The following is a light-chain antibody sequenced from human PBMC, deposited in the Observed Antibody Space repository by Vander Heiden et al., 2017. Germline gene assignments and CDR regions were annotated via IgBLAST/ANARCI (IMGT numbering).Light chain of an antibody. J-gene: IGKJ2*01. CDR2: AAS. Sequence: DIQMTQSPSSLSASVGDRVTITCRASQIISSYLNWYQQKPGKAPKLLIYAASSLQSGVPSRFSGSGSGTDFTLTISSLQPEDFPTYYCQQSYSTLGYTFGQGTKLEIK. CDR3: QQSYSTLGYT. CDR1: QIISSY. V-gene: IGKV1-39*01.